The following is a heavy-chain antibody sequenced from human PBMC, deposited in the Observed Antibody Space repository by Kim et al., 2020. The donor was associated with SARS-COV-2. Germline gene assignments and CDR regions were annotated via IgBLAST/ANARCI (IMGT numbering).Heavy chain of an antibody. CDR2: ISSSGSTI. J-gene: IGHJ4*02. CDR1: GFTFSDYY. D-gene: IGHD3-9*01. V-gene: IGHV3-11*01. Sequence: GGSLRLSCAAYGFTFSDYYMSWIRQAPGKGLEWVSYISSSGSTIHYADSVKGRCTISRDNAKNSLYLQMNSLRAEDTAVYYCATLHAHYDILTGTDYWGQGTLVTVSS. CDR3: ATLHAHYDILTGTDY.